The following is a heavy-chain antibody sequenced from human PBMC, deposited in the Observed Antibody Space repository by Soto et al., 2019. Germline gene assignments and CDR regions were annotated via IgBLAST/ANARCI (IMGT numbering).Heavy chain of an antibody. J-gene: IGHJ5*02. CDR1: GFTVSDSY. V-gene: IGHV3-53*01. Sequence: EVQVVESGGGLIQRGGSLRLSCTASGFTVSDSYMTWVRQAPGKGLEWVSVIHRGGNTYYADSVKGRFTISRDTSKNTLYLQMNSLRDEDTAVYHCARDPGYSSGHIEFDPWGQGTLVTVSS. D-gene: IGHD2-15*01. CDR3: ARDPGYSSGHIEFDP. CDR2: IHRGGNT.